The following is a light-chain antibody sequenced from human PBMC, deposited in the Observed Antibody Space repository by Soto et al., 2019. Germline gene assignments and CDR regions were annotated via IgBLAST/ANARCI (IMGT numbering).Light chain of an antibody. Sequence: QSVLTQPPSVSAAPGQTVTISCSGSSSNIGNNYVSWYQQLPGTAPKLLIYDNNKRPSGIPDRFSGSKSGTSATLGITGLQTGDEADYYCSSYTSSSTYVIFGGGTKLTVL. V-gene: IGLV1-51*01. CDR3: SSYTSSSTYVI. CDR2: DNN. J-gene: IGLJ2*01. CDR1: SSNIGNNY.